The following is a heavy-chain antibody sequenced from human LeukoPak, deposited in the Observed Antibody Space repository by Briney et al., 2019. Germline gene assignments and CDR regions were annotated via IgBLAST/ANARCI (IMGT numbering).Heavy chain of an antibody. V-gene: IGHV1-18*01. D-gene: IGHD2-2*02. J-gene: IGHJ3*02. CDR1: GYTFINYG. CDR3: AIDQRYTSYTNAFDI. CDR2: ISAYNGKK. Sequence: ASVKVSCKASGYTFINYGSSWVGQAPGQGLEWMGWISAYNGKKNYAQKLQGRVTMTTDRYKSKAYMELRRLRSDDTAVYYCAIDQRYTSYTNAFDIWGQGTMVTVSS.